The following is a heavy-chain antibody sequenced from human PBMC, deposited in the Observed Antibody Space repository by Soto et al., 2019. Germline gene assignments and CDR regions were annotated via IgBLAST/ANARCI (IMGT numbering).Heavy chain of an antibody. CDR1: GYTFTSYG. J-gene: IGHJ4*02. V-gene: IGHV1-69*13. Sequence: SVKVSCKASGYTFTSYGISWVRQAPGQGLEWMGGIIPNYGNANYAQKFQGRVTITADESTSTAYMELSSLRSEDTAVYYCARDLGRAVAGNSLTDYWGQGTLVTVSS. CDR2: IIPNYGNA. CDR3: ARDLGRAVAGNSLTDY. D-gene: IGHD6-19*01.